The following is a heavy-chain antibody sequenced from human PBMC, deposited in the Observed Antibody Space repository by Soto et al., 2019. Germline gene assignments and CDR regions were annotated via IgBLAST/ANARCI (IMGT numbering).Heavy chain of an antibody. CDR2: VYHTGDT. D-gene: IGHD2-21*02. Sequence: QVQLQESGPRLVKPSGSLSLTCGVSGGTVASSHWLSWVRQSPGGGLEWIGNVYHTGDTNFNPSLQSRVTISVDKSNNQFSLRLNSLTAADKAVYFCAREIVTAGGNNYFDPWGPGTLVTVSS. J-gene: IGHJ5*02. CDR1: GGTVASSHW. CDR3: AREIVTAGGNNYFDP. V-gene: IGHV4-4*02.